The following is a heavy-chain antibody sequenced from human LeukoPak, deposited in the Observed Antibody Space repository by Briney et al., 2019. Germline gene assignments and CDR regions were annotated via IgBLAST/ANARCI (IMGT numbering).Heavy chain of an antibody. CDR2: ISYDGSHQ. J-gene: IGHJ4*02. Sequence: PGGSLRLSCAASRFTFRSYGMHWVRQAPGKGLEWVAAISYDGSHQYYAYSVKGRFTISRDNSKTTLFLQMNSPTAEDTAVYYCAKDGYGPEDSSGYRIDDFWGQGTLVTVSS. CDR1: RFTFRSYG. D-gene: IGHD6-19*01. CDR3: AKDGYGPEDSSGYRIDDF. V-gene: IGHV3-30*18.